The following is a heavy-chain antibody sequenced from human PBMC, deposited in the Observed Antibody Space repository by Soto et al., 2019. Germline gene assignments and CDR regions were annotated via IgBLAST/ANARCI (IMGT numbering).Heavy chain of an antibody. J-gene: IGHJ6*02. Sequence: QPGGSLRLSCAASGFTFSSYGMHWVRQAPGKGLEWVAVISYDGSNKYYADSVKGRFTISRDNSKNTLYLQMNSLRAEDTAVYYCAKDLIAGTGAATSPNYYYYGMDVWGQGTTVTVSS. D-gene: IGHD6-13*01. CDR3: AKDLIAGTGAATSPNYYYYGMDV. CDR1: GFTFSSYG. CDR2: ISYDGSNK. V-gene: IGHV3-30*18.